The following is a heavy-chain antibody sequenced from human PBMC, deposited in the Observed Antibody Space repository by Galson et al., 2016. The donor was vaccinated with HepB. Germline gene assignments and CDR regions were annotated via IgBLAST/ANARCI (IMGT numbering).Heavy chain of an antibody. CDR3: ARDPNAAATGTWG. Sequence: SLRLSCAASGISVSNNYMIWVRQAPGKGLEWVSSIYSGGATHYADSVKGRFTISRDSSKNTLYLQMNSLRAEDTAVYFSARDPNAAATGTWGWGQGTLVTVSS. D-gene: IGHD6-13*01. V-gene: IGHV3-53*01. CDR1: GISVSNNY. J-gene: IGHJ4*02. CDR2: IYSGGAT.